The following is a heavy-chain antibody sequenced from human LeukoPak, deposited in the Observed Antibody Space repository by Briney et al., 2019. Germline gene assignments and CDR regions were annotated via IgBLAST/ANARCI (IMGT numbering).Heavy chain of an antibody. CDR3: AKGPYSSSWFDY. J-gene: IGHJ4*02. CDR2: IFGSGGSA. Sequence: GGSLRLSCAASGFTFNSYAMYWVRQAPGKGLEWVSGIFGSGGSAHYADSVKGRFTIFRDNSKNTVYLQMNSLRAEDTAVYYCAKGPYSSSWFDYWGQGTLVTVSS. CDR1: GFTFNSYA. V-gene: IGHV3-23*01. D-gene: IGHD6-13*01.